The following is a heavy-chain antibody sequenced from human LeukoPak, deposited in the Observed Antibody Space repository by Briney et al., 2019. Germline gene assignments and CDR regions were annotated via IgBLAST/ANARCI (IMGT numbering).Heavy chain of an antibody. CDR2: IYNTGRT. V-gene: IGHV4-61*02. D-gene: IGHD5-12*01. CDR3: ASTSGYDADMS. J-gene: IGHJ4*02. Sequence: SETLSLTCSVSGDSISSPGSYWSWVRQPAGKGLEWIGRIYNTGRTNYNPSLKSRVTISVDTSKNQFSLKLSSVTAADTAVYYCASTSGYDADMSWGQGTLVTVSS. CDR1: GDSISSPGSY.